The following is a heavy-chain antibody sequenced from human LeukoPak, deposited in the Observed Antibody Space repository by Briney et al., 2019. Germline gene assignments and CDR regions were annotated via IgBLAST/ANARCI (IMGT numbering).Heavy chain of an antibody. J-gene: IGHJ4*02. CDR3: AGRESSGSIDD. D-gene: IGHD6-19*01. V-gene: IGHV5-51*01. CDR2: IYPGDSDT. Sequence: GESLKISCKGSGYTFTNYWIGWVRQVPGKGLEWMGIIYPGDSDTNCSPSFQGQVTISVDKSISTAYLQWSSLKASDTATYYCAGRESSGSIDDWGQGTLVTVSS. CDR1: GYTFTNYW.